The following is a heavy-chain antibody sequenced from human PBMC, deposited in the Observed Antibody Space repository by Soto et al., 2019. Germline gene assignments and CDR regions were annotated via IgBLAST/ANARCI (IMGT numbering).Heavy chain of an antibody. CDR1: GFTFSSYA. D-gene: IGHD6-6*01. Sequence: QVQLVESGGGVVQPGRSLRLSCAASGFTFSSYAMHWVRQAPGKGLEWVAVISYDGSNKYYADSVKGRFTISRDNSKNTLYLQMNSLRAEDTAVYYCARDQAARPRGGYYSYYGMDVWGQGTTVTVSS. CDR3: ARDQAARPRGGYYSYYGMDV. CDR2: ISYDGSNK. V-gene: IGHV3-30-3*01. J-gene: IGHJ6*02.